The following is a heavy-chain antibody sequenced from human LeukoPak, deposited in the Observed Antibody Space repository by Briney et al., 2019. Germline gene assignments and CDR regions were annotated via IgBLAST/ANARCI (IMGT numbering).Heavy chain of an antibody. CDR3: ARHRGSCSGGSCYEYFEY. CDR2: IYYSGNT. Sequence: SETLSLTCTVSGGSISSSSYYWGWIRQPPGKGLEWIGSIYYSGNTYYNPSLKSRVTISVDTSKNQFSLNLRSVTAADTAVYYCARHRGSCSGGSCYEYFEYWGQGTPVTVSS. J-gene: IGHJ1*01. V-gene: IGHV4-39*01. D-gene: IGHD2-15*01. CDR1: GGSISSSSYY.